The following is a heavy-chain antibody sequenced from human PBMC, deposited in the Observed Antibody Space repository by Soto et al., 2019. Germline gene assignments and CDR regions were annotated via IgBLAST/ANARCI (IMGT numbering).Heavy chain of an antibody. Sequence: PSETLSLTCTVSGGSISSGGYYWTWIRQHPGKGLEWIAYIYHSGYTFYNPSLKSRVTMSVGTSKNQFSLKLRSVTAADTAVYYCARPGGGSGSYYNPGAFDIWGQGTMVTVSS. CDR3: ARPGGGSGSYYNPGAFDI. CDR1: GGSISSGGYY. J-gene: IGHJ3*02. D-gene: IGHD3-10*01. CDR2: IYHSGYT. V-gene: IGHV4-31*03.